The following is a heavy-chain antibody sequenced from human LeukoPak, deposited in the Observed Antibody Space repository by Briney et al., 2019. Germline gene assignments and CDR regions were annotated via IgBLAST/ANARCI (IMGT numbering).Heavy chain of an antibody. D-gene: IGHD3-22*01. J-gene: IGHJ4*02. CDR3: ARLWRGYYDSSGCPSLDY. CDR2: INDSGST. V-gene: IGHV4-34*01. CDR1: GGSFRYY. Sequence: SETLSLTCSVYGGSFRYYWTWIRQPPGKGLAWMGEINDSGSTNYNPSLKSRLTISLDTSKNQFSLKLSSVTAADTAVYYCARLWRGYYDSSGCPSLDYWGQGTLVTVSS.